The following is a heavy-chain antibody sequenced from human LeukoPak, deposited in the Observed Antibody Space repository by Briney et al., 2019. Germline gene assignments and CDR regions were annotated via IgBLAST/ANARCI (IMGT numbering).Heavy chain of an antibody. Sequence: PGGSLRLSCAASGFTFSTYWMSWVRQAPGRGLEWVANIKEDGSVKLYVDPVKGGFTVSRDNAKNSLYLQMRSLRAEDTAVYYCASYLGGTTGFDSWGQGTLVTVSS. D-gene: IGHD1-26*01. J-gene: IGHJ4*02. V-gene: IGHV3-7*05. CDR1: GFTFSTYW. CDR2: IKEDGSVK. CDR3: ASYLGGTTGFDS.